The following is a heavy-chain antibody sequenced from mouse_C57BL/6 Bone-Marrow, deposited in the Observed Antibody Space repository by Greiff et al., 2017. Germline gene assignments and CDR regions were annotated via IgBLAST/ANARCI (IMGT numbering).Heavy chain of an antibody. J-gene: IGHJ2*01. CDR3: TPGYGSSPGYY. CDR1: GYTFTSYW. CDR2: IYPGNSDT. V-gene: IGHV1-5*01. D-gene: IGHD1-1*01. Sequence: EVQLQESGTVLARPGASVKMSCKTSGYTFTSYWMHWVKQRPGQGLEWIGAIYPGNSDTSYNQKFKGKAKLTAVTSASTAYMELSSLTNEDSAVXCGTPGYGSSPGYYWGQGTTLTVSS.